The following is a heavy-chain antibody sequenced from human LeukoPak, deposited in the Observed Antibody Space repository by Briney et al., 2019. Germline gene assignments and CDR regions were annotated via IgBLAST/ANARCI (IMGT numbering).Heavy chain of an antibody. V-gene: IGHV1-2*02. CDR2: INPNSGGT. CDR1: GYTFTGYY. CDR3: ARDQCSSTSCWIFDY. J-gene: IGHJ4*02. D-gene: IGHD2-2*01. Sequence: ASVKVSCKASGYTFTGYYMHWVRQAPGQGLEWMGWINPNSGGTSSAQRFQGRVTMTRDTSISTAYMELSRLTSDDTAVYYCARDQCSSTSCWIFDYWGQGTLITVSS.